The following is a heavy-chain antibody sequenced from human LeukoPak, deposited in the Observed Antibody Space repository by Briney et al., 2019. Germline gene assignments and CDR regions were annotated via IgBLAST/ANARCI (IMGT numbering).Heavy chain of an antibody. V-gene: IGHV4-34*01. J-gene: IGHJ4*02. Sequence: SETLSLTCAVYGGSFSGYYWSWIRQPPGQGREWIGELNHSGSTNYNPSLKIRVTISVDTSKNQVSLKVSSVTAADTAVYYCAYTNFGIAVAGGYWGQGTLVTVSS. CDR1: GGSFSGYY. CDR3: AYTNFGIAVAGGY. D-gene: IGHD6-19*01. CDR2: LNHSGST.